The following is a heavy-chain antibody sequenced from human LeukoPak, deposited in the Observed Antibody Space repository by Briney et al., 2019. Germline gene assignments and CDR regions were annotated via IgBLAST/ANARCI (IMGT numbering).Heavy chain of an antibody. V-gene: IGHV3-23*01. Sequence: PGGSLRLSCAASGFTFSSYAMSWVRQAPGKGLEWVSAISGSGGSTYYADSVKGRFTISRDNSKNTLYLQMNSLRAEDTAVYYCARDEAQWLVRGWFDPWGQGTLVTVSS. CDR1: GFTFSSYA. D-gene: IGHD6-19*01. CDR3: ARDEAQWLVRGWFDP. CDR2: ISGSGGST. J-gene: IGHJ5*02.